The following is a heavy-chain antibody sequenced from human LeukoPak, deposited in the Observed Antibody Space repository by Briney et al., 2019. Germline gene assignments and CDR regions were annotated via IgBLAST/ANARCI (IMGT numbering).Heavy chain of an antibody. J-gene: IGHJ4*02. CDR1: GFTFSASV. D-gene: IGHD4-17*01. CDR3: TRAGAGLDY. V-gene: IGHV3-73*01. Sequence: PGGSLRLSCAASGFTFSASVMHWVRQASGKGLELVGHVRTKADSYATAYAASGKGRFTISRDDSKNTAYLEMNNLKSEDTAVYYCTRAGAGLDYWGQGTPVTVSS. CDR2: VRTKADSYAT.